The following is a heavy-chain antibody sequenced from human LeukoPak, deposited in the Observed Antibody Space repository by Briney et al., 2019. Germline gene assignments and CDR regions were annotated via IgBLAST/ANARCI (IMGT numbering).Heavy chain of an antibody. CDR2: ISSSSRDI. J-gene: IGHJ4*02. V-gene: IGHV3-21*01. Sequence: GGSLRLSCAASGFTFTSYAMNWVRQAPGKGLEWVSSISSSSRDINYADSVKGRFTISRDNAWNSLYLQMNSLRAEDTAVYYCARERRGYYAEYWGQGTLVTVSS. CDR3: ARERRGYYAEY. CDR1: GFTFTSYA. D-gene: IGHD3-3*01.